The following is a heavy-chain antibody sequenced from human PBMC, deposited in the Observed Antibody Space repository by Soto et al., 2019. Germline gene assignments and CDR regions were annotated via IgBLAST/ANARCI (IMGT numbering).Heavy chain of an antibody. J-gene: IGHJ5*02. D-gene: IGHD5-18*01. V-gene: IGHV5-10-1*01. CDR2: IDPSDSYT. CDR1: GYSFTSYW. CDR3: ARHPIHRNNWFDP. Sequence: GESLKISCKGSGYSFTSYWISWVRQMPGKGLEWMGRIDPSDSYTNYSPSFQGHVTISADKSISTAYLQWSSLKASDAAMYYCARHPIHRNNWFDPWGQGTLVTVSS.